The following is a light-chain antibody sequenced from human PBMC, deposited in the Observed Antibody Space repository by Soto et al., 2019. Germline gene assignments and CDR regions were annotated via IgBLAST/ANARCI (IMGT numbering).Light chain of an antibody. J-gene: IGLJ2*01. CDR3: SSYTSTSTPVV. CDR2: DVN. Sequence: QSVLTQPASVSGSPGQSITISCTGTSSDVGSYNSVSWFQQHPGKAPKLMIFDVNERPSGVSSRFSGSKSGNTASLTISGLQAEDEADYYCSSYTSTSTPVVFGGGTKLTVL. V-gene: IGLV2-14*01. CDR1: SSDVGSYNS.